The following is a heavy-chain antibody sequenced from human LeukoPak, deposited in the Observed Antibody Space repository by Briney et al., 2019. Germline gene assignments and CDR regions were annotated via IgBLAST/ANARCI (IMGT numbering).Heavy chain of an antibody. Sequence: SETLSLTCAVYGGSFSDYWWTWIRQSPGKGLEWIGEVNHSGRTNYNPSLKSRVSVSVDRSKKQFSLKLTSVTAADTAVYYCARSNSSWYHYYYYYMDVWGKGTTVTVSS. CDR2: VNHSGRT. CDR1: GGSFSDYW. J-gene: IGHJ6*03. V-gene: IGHV4-34*01. CDR3: ARSNSSWYHYYYYYMDV. D-gene: IGHD6-13*01.